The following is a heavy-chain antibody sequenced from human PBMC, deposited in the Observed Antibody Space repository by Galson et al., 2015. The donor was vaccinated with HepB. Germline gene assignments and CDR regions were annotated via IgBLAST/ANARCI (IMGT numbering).Heavy chain of an antibody. CDR2: IYYSGST. V-gene: IGHV4-39*01. J-gene: IGHJ4*02. D-gene: IGHD3-22*01. Sequence: LSLTCTVSGGSISGSSYYWGWIRQPPGKGLEWIGSIYYSGSTYYNPSLKSRVTISVDTSKNQFSLKLSSVTAADTAVYYCARRRYYYDSSGYYSYWGQGTLVTVSS. CDR3: ARRRYYYDSSGYYSY. CDR1: GGSISGSSYY.